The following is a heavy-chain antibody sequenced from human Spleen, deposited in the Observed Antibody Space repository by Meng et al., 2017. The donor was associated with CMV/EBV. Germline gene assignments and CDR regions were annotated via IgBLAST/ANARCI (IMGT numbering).Heavy chain of an antibody. CDR2: IKSKTDGGTT. CDR1: GFTFSNAW. D-gene: IGHD1-7*01. V-gene: IGHV3-15*01. J-gene: IGHJ6*02. CDR3: TTDHRNYLSYYYYGMDV. Sequence: GGSLRLSCAASGFTFSNAWMSWVRQAPGKGLEWVGRIKSKTDGGTTDYAAPVKGRFTISRDDSKNTLYLQMNSLKTEDTAVYYCTTDHRNYLSYYYYGMDVWGQGTTVTV.